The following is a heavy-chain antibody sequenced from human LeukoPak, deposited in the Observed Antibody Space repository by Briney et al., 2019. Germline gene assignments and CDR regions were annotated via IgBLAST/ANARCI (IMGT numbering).Heavy chain of an antibody. D-gene: IGHD2-15*01. Sequence: SETLSLTCTVSGGSISSYYWSWIRQPPGKGLEWIGYIYYSGSTNYNPSPKSRVTISVDTSKNQFSLKLSSVTAADTAVYYCARGVEDPYYFDYWGQGTLVTVSS. CDR1: GGSISSYY. V-gene: IGHV4-59*08. CDR3: ARGVEDPYYFDY. CDR2: IYYSGST. J-gene: IGHJ4*02.